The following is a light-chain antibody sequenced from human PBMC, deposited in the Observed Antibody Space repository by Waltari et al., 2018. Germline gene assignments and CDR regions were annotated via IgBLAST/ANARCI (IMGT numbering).Light chain of an antibody. V-gene: IGLV3-21*03. CDR1: NIGSKS. Sequence: SYVLTQPPSVSVAPGKTAGITCGGNNIGSKSVHWYQQKPGQAPVLVVYDDSDRPSGIPEQFSGSNSGNTATLTISRVEAGDEADYYCQVWDSSSDHRGVFGGGTKLTVL. J-gene: IGLJ2*01. CDR3: QVWDSSSDHRGV. CDR2: DDS.